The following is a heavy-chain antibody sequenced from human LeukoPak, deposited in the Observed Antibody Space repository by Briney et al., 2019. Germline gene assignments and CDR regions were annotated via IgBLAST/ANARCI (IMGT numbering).Heavy chain of an antibody. CDR2: INHSGST. D-gene: IGHD6-6*01. V-gene: IGHV4-34*01. J-gene: IGHJ4*02. CDR3: ARAIAARKTKFDY. Sequence: SETLSLTCAVSGGSFSGYYWSWIRQPPGKGLEWIGEINHSGSTNYNPSLKSRVTISVDTSKNQFSLKLSSVTAADTAVYYCARAIAARKTKFDYWGQGTLVTVSS. CDR1: GGSFSGYY.